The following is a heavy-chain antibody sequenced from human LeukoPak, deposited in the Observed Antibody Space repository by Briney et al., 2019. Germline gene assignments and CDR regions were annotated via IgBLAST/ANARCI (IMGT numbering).Heavy chain of an antibody. Sequence: SETLSLTCTVSGGSISTYFWSWIRQPPGKGLEWIGYIYYSGSTNYNPSLKRRVTISVDTSKNQFSLKLTSVTAADTAVYYCARFTVVTRDWYFDLWGRGTLVTVPS. J-gene: IGHJ2*01. D-gene: IGHD4-23*01. CDR3: ARFTVVTRDWYFDL. CDR2: IYYSGST. CDR1: GGSISTYF. V-gene: IGHV4-59*08.